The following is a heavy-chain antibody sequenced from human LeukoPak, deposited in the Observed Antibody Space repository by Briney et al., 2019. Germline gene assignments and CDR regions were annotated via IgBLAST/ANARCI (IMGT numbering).Heavy chain of an antibody. D-gene: IGHD3-3*01. CDR3: ARDAGAITIFGVVRGWFDP. CDR2: IIPIFGTA. Sequence: ASVKVSCKASGGTFSSYAISWVRQAPGQGLEWMGGIIPIFGTANYAQKFQGRVTITADESTSTAYMELRSLRSDDTAVYYCARDAGAITIFGVVRGWFDPWGQGTLVTVSS. V-gene: IGHV1-69*01. J-gene: IGHJ5*02. CDR1: GGTFSSYA.